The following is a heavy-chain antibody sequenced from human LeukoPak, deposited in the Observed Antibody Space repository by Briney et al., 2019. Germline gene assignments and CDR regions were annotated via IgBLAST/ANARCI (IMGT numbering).Heavy chain of an antibody. J-gene: IGHJ4*02. D-gene: IGHD1-26*01. CDR1: GGSISSYY. V-gene: IGHV4-59*08. CDR3: ARHGGSYFYY. CDR2: IYYSGTT. Sequence: SETLSLTCTVSGGSISSYYWSWIRQAPGKGLEWTGYIYYSGTTKYNPSLMGRVSISADTSKNQFSLRLSSVAAADTAVYYCARHGGSYFYYWGQGTLVTVSS.